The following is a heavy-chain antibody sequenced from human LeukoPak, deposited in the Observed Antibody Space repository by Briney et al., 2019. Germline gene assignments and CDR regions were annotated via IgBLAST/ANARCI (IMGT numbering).Heavy chain of an antibody. CDR1: GFTFSGYS. D-gene: IGHD6-19*01. CDR3: ARDLPGIAVAGTAFDY. J-gene: IGHJ4*02. V-gene: IGHV3-21*01. Sequence: GGSLRLSCAASGFTFSGYSMNWVRQAPGKGLEWVSSISSSSSYIYYADSVKGRFTISRDNAKNSLYLQMNSLRAEDTAVYYCARDLPGIAVAGTAFDYWGQGTLVTVSS. CDR2: ISSSSSYI.